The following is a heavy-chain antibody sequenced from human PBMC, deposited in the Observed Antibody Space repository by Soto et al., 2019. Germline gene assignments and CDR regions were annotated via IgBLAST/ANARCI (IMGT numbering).Heavy chain of an antibody. CDR1: GFTFSGYA. CDR2: ISDSGDST. CDR3: VRAWWSGYYTTNFRMDV. V-gene: IGHV3-23*01. D-gene: IGHD3-3*01. J-gene: IGHJ6*02. Sequence: PGGSLRLSCAASGFTFSGYAMTWVRQAPGKGLEWVSSISDSGDSTYYADSVKGRFTISRDNSKNTWYLQMNSLRAEDTAIYYCVRAWWSGYYTTNFRMDVWVQGTTVTVSS.